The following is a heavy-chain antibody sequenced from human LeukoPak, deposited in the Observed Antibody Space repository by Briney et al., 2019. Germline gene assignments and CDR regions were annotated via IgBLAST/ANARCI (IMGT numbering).Heavy chain of an antibody. CDR1: GYTFTSYD. V-gene: IGHV1-8*01. J-gene: IGHJ6*02. CDR3: ARGPVTTHGMDV. D-gene: IGHD4-11*01. Sequence: ASVKVSSKASGYTFTSYDINWGRQATGQRLEWMGWKNPNSGRTGLAQKFQGRLTMTMNTAISTAYVELSSLTSEDTVVYYCARGPVTTHGMDVWGQGTTVTVSS. CDR2: KNPNSGRT.